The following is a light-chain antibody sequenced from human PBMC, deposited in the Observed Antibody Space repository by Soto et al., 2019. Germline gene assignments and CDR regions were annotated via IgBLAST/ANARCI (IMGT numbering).Light chain of an antibody. Sequence: EIEVSQSACTLYVSIGERVTLTCRASQSINSRLAWYQHKPGQAPKLLISDASSRATGIPYRFSGSGSATDFTLTISRLQPEDFATYYCQQYDSSPITFGQGTRLEIK. V-gene: IGKV3-20*01. CDR1: QSINSR. CDR3: QQYDSSPIT. J-gene: IGKJ5*01. CDR2: DAS.